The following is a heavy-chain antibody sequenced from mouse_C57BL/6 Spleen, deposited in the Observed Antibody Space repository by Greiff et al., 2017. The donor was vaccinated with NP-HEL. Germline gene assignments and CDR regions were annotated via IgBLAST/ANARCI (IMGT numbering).Heavy chain of an antibody. CDR2: ISYSGST. CDR1: GYSITSGYD. Sequence: EVKLEESGPGMVKPSQSLSLTCTVTGYSITSGYDWHWIRHFPGNKLEWMGYISYSGSTNYNPSLKSRISITHDTSKNHFFLTLNSVTTEDTSTYCCARWGVYYPFAYWGQGTLVTVSA. D-gene: IGHD2-1*01. V-gene: IGHV3-1*01. CDR3: ARWGVYYPFAY. J-gene: IGHJ3*01.